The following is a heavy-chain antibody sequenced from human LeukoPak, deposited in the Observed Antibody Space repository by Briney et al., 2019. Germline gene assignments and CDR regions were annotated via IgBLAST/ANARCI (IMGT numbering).Heavy chain of an antibody. D-gene: IGHD3-10*01. J-gene: IGHJ4*02. Sequence: SETLSLTCAVYGGSFSGYYWSWIRQPPGKGLEWIGEINHSGSTNYNPSLKSRVTISVDTSKNQFSLKLSSVTAADTAVYYCARRRDYYGSGSYYRGGFDYWGQGTLVTVSS. CDR3: ARRRDYYGSGSYYRGGFDY. CDR2: INHSGST. V-gene: IGHV4-34*01. CDR1: GGSFSGYY.